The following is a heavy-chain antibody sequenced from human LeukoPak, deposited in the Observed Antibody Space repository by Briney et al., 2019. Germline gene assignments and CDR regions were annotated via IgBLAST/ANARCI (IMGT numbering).Heavy chain of an antibody. D-gene: IGHD2-15*01. CDR2: IYYSGST. CDR3: ARESEFCSGGSCYSNYYYYYYMDV. J-gene: IGHJ6*03. CDR1: GGSISSYY. Sequence: PSETLSLTCTVSGGSISSYYWSWIRQPPGKGLEWIGYIYYSGSTNYTPSLKSRVTISVDTSKNQFSLKLSSVTAADTAVYYCARESEFCSGGSCYSNYYYYYYMDVWGKGTTVTVSS. V-gene: IGHV4-59*01.